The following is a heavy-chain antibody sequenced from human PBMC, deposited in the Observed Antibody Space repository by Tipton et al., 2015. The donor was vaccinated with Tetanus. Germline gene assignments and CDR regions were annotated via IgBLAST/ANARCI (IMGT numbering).Heavy chain of an antibody. V-gene: IGHV3-9*01. CDR1: GFTFNDFA. CDR2: VSGAGGSK. Sequence: SLRLSCVGSGFTFNDFAIHWVRQVSGKGLEWVSAVSGAGGSKVYADSVKGRFTISRDNAKNSVSLQMNRLRAEDTAMYYCVRDIRATKPYFFDYWGQGTLVSVSS. CDR3: VRDIRATKPYFFDY. J-gene: IGHJ4*02.